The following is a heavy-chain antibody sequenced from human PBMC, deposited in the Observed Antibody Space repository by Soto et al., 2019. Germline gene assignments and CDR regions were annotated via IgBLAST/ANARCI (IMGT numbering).Heavy chain of an antibody. Sequence: QVQLVESGGGVVQPGTSLRLSCAASGFTFATYGMHWVRQPPGKGLQWVAVTWYDGSENFYGDSVKGRFTISRDSSKNTLNLQMDSLTAEDTAVYCCATGFYSSSIDHWGQGTLVTVTS. J-gene: IGHJ4*02. CDR3: ATGFYSSSIDH. CDR2: TWYDGSEN. D-gene: IGHD3-22*01. CDR1: GFTFATYG. V-gene: IGHV3-33*01.